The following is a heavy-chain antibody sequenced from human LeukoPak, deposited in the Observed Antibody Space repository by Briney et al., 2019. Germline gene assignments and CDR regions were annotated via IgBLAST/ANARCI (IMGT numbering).Heavy chain of an antibody. CDR2: ISSSGSTI. CDR1: GFTFSDYY. J-gene: IGHJ6*03. V-gene: IGHV3-11*04. Sequence: GGSLRLSCAASGFTFSDYYMSWIRQAPGKGLEWVPYISSSGSTIYYADSVKGRFTISRDNAKNSLYLQMNSLRAEDTAVYYCARAHNYYYYYMDVWGKGTTVTVSS. CDR3: ARAHNYYYYYMDV.